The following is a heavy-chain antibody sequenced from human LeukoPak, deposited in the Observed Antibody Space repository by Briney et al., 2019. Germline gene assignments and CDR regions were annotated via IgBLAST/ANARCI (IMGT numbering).Heavy chain of an antibody. CDR1: GYTFTGYY. V-gene: IGHV1-8*02. CDR2: MNPNSGNT. Sequence: ASVKVSCKASGYTFTGYYMHWVRQAPGQGLEWMGWMNPNSGNTGYAQKFQGRVTMTRNTSISTAYMELSSLRSEDTAVYYCARESIAVAGTPFDYWGQGTLVTVSS. CDR3: ARESIAVAGTPFDY. D-gene: IGHD6-19*01. J-gene: IGHJ4*02.